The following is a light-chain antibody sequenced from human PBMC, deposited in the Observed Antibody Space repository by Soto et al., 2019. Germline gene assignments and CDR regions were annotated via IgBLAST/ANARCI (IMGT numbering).Light chain of an antibody. CDR1: SSDVGGYNF. CDR3: SSYAGSDNFVV. J-gene: IGLJ2*01. Sequence: QSVLTQPPSASGSPGQSVTISCTGTSSDVGGYNFVSWYQHHPGKAPKLMIYEVYQRPSGVPDRFSGSKSGNTASLTVSGLQAEDEAEYYCSSYAGSDNFVVFGGGTQVTVL. CDR2: EVY. V-gene: IGLV2-8*01.